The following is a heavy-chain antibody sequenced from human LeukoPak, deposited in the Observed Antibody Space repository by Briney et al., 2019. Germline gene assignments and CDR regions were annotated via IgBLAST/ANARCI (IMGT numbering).Heavy chain of an antibody. V-gene: IGHV1-2*02. CDR1: GYTLTGYY. Sequence: GASVKVSCMASGYTLTGYYMHWVRQAPGQGLEWMGWINPNSGGTNYAQKFQGRVTMTRDTSISTAYMELSRLRSDDTAVYHCARAGEGYYDILTGYKYFDYWGQGTLVTVSS. CDR2: INPNSGGT. D-gene: IGHD3-9*01. J-gene: IGHJ4*02. CDR3: ARAGEGYYDILTGYKYFDY.